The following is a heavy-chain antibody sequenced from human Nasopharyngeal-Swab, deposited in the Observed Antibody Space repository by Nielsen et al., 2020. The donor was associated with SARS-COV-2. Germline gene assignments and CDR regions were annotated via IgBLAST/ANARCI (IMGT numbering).Heavy chain of an antibody. Sequence: SETLSLTCTVSGGSIRIYYWSWIRQPPGKGLEWIGYIYYSGSTNYNPSPKSRVTISVATSKNQFSLKPSSVTAGDTAVYYCARNYYGSGPPDYWGQGTLVTVSS. CDR2: IYYSGST. J-gene: IGHJ4*02. CDR3: ARNYYGSGPPDY. D-gene: IGHD3-10*01. CDR1: GGSIRIYY. V-gene: IGHV4-59*01.